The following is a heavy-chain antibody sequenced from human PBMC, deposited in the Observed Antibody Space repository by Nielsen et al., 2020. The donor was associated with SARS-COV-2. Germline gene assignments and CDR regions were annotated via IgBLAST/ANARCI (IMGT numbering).Heavy chain of an antibody. Sequence: GESLKISCEASGFTFSTYAMTWVRQAPGKGLEWVSSLTGSGTSTDYADSVKGRFTISRDNSKNTMYLQMNSLRAEDTAVYYCARDKWFGELLLGMDVWGQGTTVTVSS. J-gene: IGHJ6*02. V-gene: IGHV3-23*01. CDR2: LTGSGTST. CDR1: GFTFSTYA. CDR3: ARDKWFGELLLGMDV. D-gene: IGHD3-10*01.